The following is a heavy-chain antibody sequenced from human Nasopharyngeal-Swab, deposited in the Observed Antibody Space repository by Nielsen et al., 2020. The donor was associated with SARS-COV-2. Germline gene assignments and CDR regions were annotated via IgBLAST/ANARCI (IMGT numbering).Heavy chain of an antibody. CDR3: AKEGATGWFDP. Sequence: SETLSLTCTVSGVSITSQYWSWIRQPPGKGLEWIGYISHNSGTSYNPSLKSRVTMFMETSKNQFSLRLTSVTAADTAVYYCAKEGATGWFDPCGQGTLVTVS. CDR1: GVSITSQY. V-gene: IGHV4-59*11. J-gene: IGHJ5*02. CDR2: ISHNSGT.